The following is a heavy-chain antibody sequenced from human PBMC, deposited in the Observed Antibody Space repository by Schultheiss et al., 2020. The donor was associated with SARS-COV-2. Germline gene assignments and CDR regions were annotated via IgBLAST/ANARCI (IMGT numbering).Heavy chain of an antibody. CDR1: GGSISSGGYY. J-gene: IGHJ6*02. CDR3: ARDAATVVIYYYYGMDV. Sequence: SETLSLTCTVSGGSISSGGYYWSWIRQHPGKGLEWIGYIYYSGSTYYNPSLKSRVTISVDTSKNQFSLKLSSVTAADTAVYYCARDAATVVIYYYYGMDVWGQGTTVTVSS. D-gene: IGHD4-23*01. CDR2: IYYSGST. V-gene: IGHV4-31*03.